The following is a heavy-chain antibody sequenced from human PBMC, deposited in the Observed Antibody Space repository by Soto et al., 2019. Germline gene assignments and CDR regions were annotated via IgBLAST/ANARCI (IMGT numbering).Heavy chain of an antibody. CDR2: ISAYNGNT. CDR3: ARVAPTNYDFWSGYPGNYYYYGMDV. J-gene: IGHJ6*02. Sequence: ASVKVSCKASGYTFTSYGIGWVRQAPGQGLEWMGWISAYNGNTNYAQKLQGRVTMTTDTSTSTAYMELRSLRSDDTAVYYCARVAPTNYDFWSGYPGNYYYYGMDVWGQGTTVTVSS. V-gene: IGHV1-18*01. CDR1: GYTFTSYG. D-gene: IGHD3-3*01.